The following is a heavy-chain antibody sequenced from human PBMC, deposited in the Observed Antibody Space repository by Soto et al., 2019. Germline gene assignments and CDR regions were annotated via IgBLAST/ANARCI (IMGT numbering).Heavy chain of an antibody. J-gene: IGHJ6*02. Sequence: GGSLRLSCAASGFTFSSYSMNWVRQAPGKGLEWVSSISSRSDIYYADSVKGRFTISRDNAKNSLSLQMNSLRAEDTAVYYCAREETAWPLAYGLDVWGQGTTVTVSS. V-gene: IGHV3-21*01. CDR2: ISSRSDI. CDR1: GFTFSSYS. D-gene: IGHD2-21*02. CDR3: AREETAWPLAYGLDV.